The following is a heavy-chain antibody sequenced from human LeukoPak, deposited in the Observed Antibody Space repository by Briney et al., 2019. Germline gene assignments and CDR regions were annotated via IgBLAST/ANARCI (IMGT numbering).Heavy chain of an antibody. D-gene: IGHD3-10*01. CDR2: IYTNGNT. CDR3: AHHLARITMVRGVMASDYGMDV. V-gene: IGHV3-23*05. Sequence: GGSLRLSCAASGFIFRNYGMNWVRQAPGKGLEWVSGIYTNGNTRYADSVRGRFTISRDNSKNKLYLQMHSLRVDDTAVYYCAHHLARITMVRGVMASDYGMDVWGQGTTVTVSS. CDR1: GFIFRNYG. J-gene: IGHJ6*02.